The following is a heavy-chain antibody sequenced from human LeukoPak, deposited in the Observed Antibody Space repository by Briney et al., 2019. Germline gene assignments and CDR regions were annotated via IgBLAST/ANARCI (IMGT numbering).Heavy chain of an antibody. CDR2: IYWDDDK. D-gene: IGHD4-23*01. CDR1: GFSLSTSGVG. CDR3: ARHYGGSSAQYFQE. V-gene: IGHV2-5*02. J-gene: IGHJ1*01. Sequence: KGSGPTLVNPTQTLTLTCTFSGFSLSTSGVGVGWIRQPPGKALEWLALIYWDDDKRYSPSLRSRLTITKDTSKDQVVLTMTNMDPVDTATYYCARHYGGSSAQYFQEWGQGTLVIVSS.